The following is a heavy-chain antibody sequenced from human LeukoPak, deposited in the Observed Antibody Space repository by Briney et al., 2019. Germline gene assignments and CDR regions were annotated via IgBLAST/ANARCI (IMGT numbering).Heavy chain of an antibody. CDR2: IGGST. J-gene: IGHJ4*02. CDR1: GYTFSNYY. CDR3: ASSSSGSYFDY. Sequence: GASVKVSCKASGYTFSNYYIHWVRQAPGQGLEWMGIIGGSTNYAQKFQGRVTMTRDTSTSTVYMELSSLSSEDTAVYYCASSSSGSYFDYWGQGTLVTVSS. D-gene: IGHD3-10*01. V-gene: IGHV1-46*01.